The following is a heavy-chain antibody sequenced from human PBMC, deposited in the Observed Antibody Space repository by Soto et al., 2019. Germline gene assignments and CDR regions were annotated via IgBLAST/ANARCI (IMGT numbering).Heavy chain of an antibody. V-gene: IGHV4-30-2*01. D-gene: IGHD2-15*01. J-gene: IGHJ5*02. CDR3: ARTLDYGGSAGTNWFDP. Sequence: QLQLQESGSGLVKPSETLSLTCTVSGGSISSGAYSWGWIRLPPGKRLEWIGYIYHRGTSHYNPSLKSRVTMSVDRSRNQFSLNLRSVTAADTAVYYCARTLDYGGSAGTNWFDPWGQGTLVTVSS. CDR1: GGSISSGAYS. CDR2: IYHRGTS.